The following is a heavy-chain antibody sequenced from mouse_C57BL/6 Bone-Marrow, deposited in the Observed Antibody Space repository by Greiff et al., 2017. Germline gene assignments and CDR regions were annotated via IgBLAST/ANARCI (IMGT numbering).Heavy chain of an antibody. D-gene: IGHD1-1*01. CDR1: GYTFTSYW. Sequence: QVQLQQSGAELARPGASVKLSCKASGYTFTSYWMQWVKQRPGQGLEWIGEIDPSDRYTNYNQKFKGKATLTVDTSSTTAYMQLSSLTSEDSAVYYCARFEYYGISYEFAYWGQGTLVTVSA. CDR2: IDPSDRYT. V-gene: IGHV1-50*01. J-gene: IGHJ3*01. CDR3: ARFEYYGISYEFAY.